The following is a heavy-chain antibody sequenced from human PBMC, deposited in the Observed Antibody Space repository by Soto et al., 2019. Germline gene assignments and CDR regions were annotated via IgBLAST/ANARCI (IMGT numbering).Heavy chain of an antibody. J-gene: IGHJ4*02. CDR2: IFFGASKI. V-gene: IGHV5-51*01. D-gene: IGHD6-13*01. CDR3: ATWRGSSWFDY. Sequence: PGESLKIAGNGSAYSFNTYWIAWVRQTPGKGLEWMGSIFFGASKIRYSPSFEGQVTISADKSINTAYLHWSSLKASDSAIYYCATWRGSSWFDYWGQGSLVTVSS. CDR1: AYSFNTYW.